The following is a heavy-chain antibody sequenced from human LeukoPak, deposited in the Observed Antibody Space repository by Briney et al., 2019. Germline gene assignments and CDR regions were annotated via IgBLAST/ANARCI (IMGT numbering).Heavy chain of an antibody. CDR2: IFYSGNT. CDR1: GASISSSGYY. CDR3: ARLYYYYGMDV. Sequence: SETLSLTCTVSGASISSSGYYWGWIRQPPGKGLEWIASIFYSGNTYYNPSLKSRVTISVDTSKNQFSLKLSSVTAADTAVYYCARLYYYYGMDVWGQGTTVTVSS. V-gene: IGHV4-39*01. J-gene: IGHJ6*02.